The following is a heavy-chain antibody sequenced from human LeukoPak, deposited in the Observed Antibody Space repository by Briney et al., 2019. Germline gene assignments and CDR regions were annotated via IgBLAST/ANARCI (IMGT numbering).Heavy chain of an antibody. V-gene: IGHV1-2*02. Sequence: ASVKVSCKASGYTFTGYYMHWVRQAPGQGLEWMGWINPNSGGTNYAQKFQGRVTMTRDTSISTAYMELSRLRSDDTAVYYCARADGSAWPTGEFDYWGQGTLVTVSS. J-gene: IGHJ4*02. D-gene: IGHD6-19*01. CDR1: GYTFTGYY. CDR3: ARADGSAWPTGEFDY. CDR2: INPNSGGT.